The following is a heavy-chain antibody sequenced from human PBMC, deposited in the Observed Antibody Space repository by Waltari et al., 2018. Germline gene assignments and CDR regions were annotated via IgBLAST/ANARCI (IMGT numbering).Heavy chain of an antibody. D-gene: IGHD2-2*01. CDR3: ARPQTISTSWLAS. Sequence: QVQLVQSGAEVKKPGASMKVSCKASGYIFTSYDINWVRQATGQGLEWMGWMNANSGHTGYAQTFQGRITLTMNTSISTAYMELSSLRSDDTAVYYCARPQTISTSWLASWGQGTLVTVSS. V-gene: IGHV1-8*02. CDR1: GYIFTSYD. J-gene: IGHJ5*01. CDR2: MNANSGHT.